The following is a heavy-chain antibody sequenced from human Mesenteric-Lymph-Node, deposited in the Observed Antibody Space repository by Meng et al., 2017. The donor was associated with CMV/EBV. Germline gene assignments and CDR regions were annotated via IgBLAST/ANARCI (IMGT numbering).Heavy chain of an antibody. CDR3: AKGEGVEWELLFYFDY. V-gene: IGHV3-9*01. D-gene: IGHD1-26*01. J-gene: IGHJ4*02. CDR2: ISWNGNSI. CDR1: GFTFDDYA. Sequence: GGSLRLSCAASGFTFDDYAMHWVRQAPGKGLEWVSGISWNGNSIGYADSVKGRFTISRDNAKNSLYLQMNSLRAEDTALYYCAKGEGVEWELLFYFDYWGQGTLVTVSS.